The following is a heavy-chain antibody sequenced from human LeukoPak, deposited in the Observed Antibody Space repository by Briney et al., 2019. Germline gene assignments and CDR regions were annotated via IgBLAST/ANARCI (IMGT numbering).Heavy chain of an antibody. V-gene: IGHV1-18*01. CDR1: GYTFTSYG. D-gene: IGHD3-22*01. J-gene: IGHJ4*02. Sequence: ASVKVSCKASGYTFTSYGISWVRQAPGQGLEWMGWISAYNGNTNYAQKLQGRVTMTTDTSTSTAYMELRSLRSDDTAVYYCARGDYYDSSGYYPNEALGYWGQGTLVTVSS. CDR3: ARGDYYDSSGYYPNEALGY. CDR2: ISAYNGNT.